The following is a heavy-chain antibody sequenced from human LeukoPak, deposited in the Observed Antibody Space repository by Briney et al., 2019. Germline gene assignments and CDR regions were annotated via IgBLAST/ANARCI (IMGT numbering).Heavy chain of an antibody. V-gene: IGHV1-2*06. J-gene: IGHJ4*02. Sequence: ASVKVSCKASGYTFTAYYMHWVRQAPGQGLEWMGRINPNSGGTNYAQKFQGRVTMTRGTSISTAYMELSRLRSDDTAVYYCASRRGYSYGYVYWGQGTRVTVSS. CDR3: ASRRGYSYGYVY. CDR1: GYTFTAYY. D-gene: IGHD5-18*01. CDR2: INPNSGGT.